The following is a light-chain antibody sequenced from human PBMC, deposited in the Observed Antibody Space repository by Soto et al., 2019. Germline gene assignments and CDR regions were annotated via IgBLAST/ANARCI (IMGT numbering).Light chain of an antibody. J-gene: IGKJ2*01. CDR1: QTIRSS. CDR2: KAS. V-gene: IGKV1-5*03. Sequence: DIQMTQFPPTLSASIGDRVTITCRASQTIRSSLAWYQQKPGKAPKLLIYKASTLETGVPSRFSGSGSGTECTLTISSLQPDDFATYYCQQYDSYSPYTFGQGTRLEIK. CDR3: QQYDSYSPYT.